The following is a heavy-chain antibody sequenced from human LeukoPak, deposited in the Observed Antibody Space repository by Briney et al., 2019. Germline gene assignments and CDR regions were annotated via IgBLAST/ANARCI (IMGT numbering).Heavy chain of an antibody. CDR3: AILSPITIFGVVYFDY. CDR2: IRYDGSNK. J-gene: IGHJ4*02. D-gene: IGHD3-3*01. CDR1: GFTFSSYG. V-gene: IGHV3-30*02. Sequence: GGSLRLSCAASGFTFSSYGMHWVRQAPGKGLEWVAFIRYDGSNKYYADSVKGRFTVSRDNSKNTLYLQMNSLRAEDTAVYYCAILSPITIFGVVYFDYWGQGTLVTVSS.